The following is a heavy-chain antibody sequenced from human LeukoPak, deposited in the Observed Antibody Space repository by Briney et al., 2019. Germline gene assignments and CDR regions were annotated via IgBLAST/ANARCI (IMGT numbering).Heavy chain of an antibody. V-gene: IGHV1-2*02. Sequence: ASVKVSCKASGYTFTGYYMHWVRQAPGQGLEWMGWINPNSGGTNYAQRFQGRVTMTRDTSISTAYMELSRLRSDDTAVYYCARAWGYSYGPHFDYWGQGTLVTVSS. J-gene: IGHJ4*02. CDR2: INPNSGGT. D-gene: IGHD5-18*01. CDR3: ARAWGYSYGPHFDY. CDR1: GYTFTGYY.